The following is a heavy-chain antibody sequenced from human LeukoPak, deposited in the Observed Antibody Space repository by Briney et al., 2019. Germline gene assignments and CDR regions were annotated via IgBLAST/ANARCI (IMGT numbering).Heavy chain of an antibody. Sequence: PGGSLRLSCAASGFTFSSYSMNWVRQAPGKGLEWVSAISGSGGSTYYADSVKGRFTISRDNSKNTLYLQMNSLRAEDTAVYYCAKSGLPSYYFDYWGQGTLVTVSS. V-gene: IGHV3-23*01. CDR3: AKSGLPSYYFDY. CDR2: ISGSGGST. D-gene: IGHD2-15*01. J-gene: IGHJ4*02. CDR1: GFTFSSYS.